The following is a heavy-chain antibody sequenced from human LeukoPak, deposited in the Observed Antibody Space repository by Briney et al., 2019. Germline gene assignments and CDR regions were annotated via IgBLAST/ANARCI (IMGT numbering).Heavy chain of an antibody. Sequence: PGGSLRLSCAVSGFTFSNHAMHWVRQTPGKGLEWVAFILYDGTDTYYTDSVKGRFTISRDNFRNTLYLQMNSLRREDTAVYYCAELGITMIGGVWGKGTTVTISS. CDR1: GFTFSNHA. CDR2: ILYDGTDT. V-gene: IGHV3-30*04. J-gene: IGHJ6*04. D-gene: IGHD3-10*02. CDR3: AELGITMIGGV.